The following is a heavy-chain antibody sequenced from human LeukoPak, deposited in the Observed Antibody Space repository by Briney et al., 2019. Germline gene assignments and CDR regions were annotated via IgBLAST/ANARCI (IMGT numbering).Heavy chain of an antibody. J-gene: IGHJ3*02. CDR2: IYYSGST. CDR1: GVSISSGGYY. Sequence: SLTLSLTCTVSGVSISSGGYYWSWIRQHPGKGLEWIGYIYYSGSTYYNPSLKSRVTISVDTSKNQFSLKLSSVTAADTAVYYCARGLGYGALDAFDIWGQGTMVTVSS. V-gene: IGHV4-31*03. CDR3: ARGLGYGALDAFDI. D-gene: IGHD4-17*01.